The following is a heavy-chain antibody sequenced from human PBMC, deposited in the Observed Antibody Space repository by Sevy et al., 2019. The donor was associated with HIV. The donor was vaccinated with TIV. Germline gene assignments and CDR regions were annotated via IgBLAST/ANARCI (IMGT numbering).Heavy chain of an antibody. V-gene: IGHV3-33*01. D-gene: IGHD3-3*01. J-gene: IGHJ4*02. Sequence: GGCLRLSCAASGFTFSSYGMHWVRQAPGKGLEWMAVIWYDGSNKYYADSVKGRFTISRDNSKNTLYLQMNSLRAEDTAVYYCQIVTYYYFWSGSHTNLDYWGQGTLVTVSS. CDR2: IWYDGSNK. CDR1: GFTFSSYG. CDR3: QIVTYYYFWSGSHTNLDY.